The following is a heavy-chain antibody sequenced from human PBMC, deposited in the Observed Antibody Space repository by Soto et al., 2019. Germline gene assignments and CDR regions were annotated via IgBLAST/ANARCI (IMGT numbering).Heavy chain of an antibody. CDR2: MHPNSATT. J-gene: IGHJ6*02. CDR3: AREGVRGMDG. CDR1: GYTFTSYD. Sequence: QVQLGQSGAEVKKPGASVKVSCKASGYTFTSYDINWVRQATGQGLAWMGWMHPNSATTGYAQKFQSRVTMTRNTSLSTADMELSSLRSEDTAVYYCAREGVRGMDGWGQGTTVPVSS. V-gene: IGHV1-8*01. D-gene: IGHD3-16*01.